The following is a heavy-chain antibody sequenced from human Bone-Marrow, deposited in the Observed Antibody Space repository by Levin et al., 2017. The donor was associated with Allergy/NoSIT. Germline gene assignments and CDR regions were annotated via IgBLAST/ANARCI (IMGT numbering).Heavy chain of an antibody. Sequence: GLSLRLSCTASGFTFSDYAISWVRQAPGKGLEWFALLFSLSSLPSSSSSFSFYADSVKGRFTISRDNSKNTVYLHMNSLRADDTAIYYCAKEGLQSGPGPSVGNYLDYWGQGTLVTVSS. J-gene: IGHJ4*02. CDR2: LFSLSSLPSSSSSFS. CDR1: GFTFSDYA. D-gene: IGHD1-26*01. CDR3: AKEGLQSGPGPSVGNYLDY. V-gene: IGHV3-23*01.